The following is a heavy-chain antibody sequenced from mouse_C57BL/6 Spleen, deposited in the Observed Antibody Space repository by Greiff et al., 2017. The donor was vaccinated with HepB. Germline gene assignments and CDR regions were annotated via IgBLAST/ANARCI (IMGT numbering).Heavy chain of an antibody. CDR2: IYPGDGDT. V-gene: IGHV1-82*01. J-gene: IGHJ2*01. Sequence: VQLQESGPELVKPGASVKISCKASGYAFSSSWMNWVKQRPGKGLEWIGRIYPGDGDTNYNGKFKGKATLTAHKSSSTAYMQLSSLTSEDSAVYFCARGEDYFDYWGQGTTLTVSS. CDR1: GYAFSSSW. CDR3: ARGEDYFDY.